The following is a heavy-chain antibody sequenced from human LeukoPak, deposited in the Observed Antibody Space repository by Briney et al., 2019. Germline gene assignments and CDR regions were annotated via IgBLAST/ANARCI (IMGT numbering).Heavy chain of an antibody. CDR1: RFPPRKYA. V-gene: IGHV3-23*01. J-gene: IGHJ4*02. Sequence: PGGSLKLSCVGSRFPPRKYAMSWVRQAPGKGLEWVSGISGSGGSKYYAYSVRGRFTISRDNSKDTLFLQMSSLRADDTAKYYCAKEPEPFLEWHFDNWGQGTLVIVSS. CDR3: AKEPEPFLEWHFDN. CDR2: ISGSGGSK. D-gene: IGHD3-3*02.